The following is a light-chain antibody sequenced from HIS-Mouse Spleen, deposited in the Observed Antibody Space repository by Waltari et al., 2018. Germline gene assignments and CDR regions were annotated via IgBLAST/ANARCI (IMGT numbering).Light chain of an antibody. V-gene: IGLV2-11*01. CDR1: SSDVGGYNY. Sequence: QSALTQPRSVSGSPGQSVTISCTGTSSDVGGYNYFSWYQQHPGKAPTLMIYDVSKRPSGVPDRFSGSKSGNTASLTISGLQAEDEADYYCCSYAGSYTVVFGGGTKLTVL. CDR2: DVS. J-gene: IGLJ2*01. CDR3: CSYAGSYTVV.